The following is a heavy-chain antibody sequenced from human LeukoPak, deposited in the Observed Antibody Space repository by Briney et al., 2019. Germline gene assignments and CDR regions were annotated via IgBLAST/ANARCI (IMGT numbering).Heavy chain of an antibody. CDR3: TAESIAVPGSWAFDI. Sequence: GGSLRLSCAASGFTFSSYGMSWVRQAPGKGLEWVGRIKSKSYGGTTDYAAPVRGRFTISRDDSKNTLYLQMNSLDTEDTAIYYCTAESIAVPGSWAFDIWGQGTMVTVSS. CDR1: GFTFSSYG. J-gene: IGHJ3*02. CDR2: IKSKSYGGTT. V-gene: IGHV3-15*01. D-gene: IGHD6-19*01.